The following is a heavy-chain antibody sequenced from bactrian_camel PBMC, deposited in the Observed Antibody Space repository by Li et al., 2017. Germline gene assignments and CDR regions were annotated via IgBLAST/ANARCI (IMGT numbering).Heavy chain of an antibody. V-gene: IGHV3S26*01. CDR3: VRPEDLSVGGNRAFGY. CDR2: IDAEVGST. Sequence: HVQLVESGGGSVQAGGSLRLSCVVSGDPYVSVCMGWLRQVPGKQREGVAGIDAEVGSTIYADSVEGRFTISRDNAKNTVYLQMNSLKPEDMAVYYCVRPEDLSVGGNRAFGYWGQGTQVTVS. J-gene: IGHJ6*01. CDR1: GDPYVSVC. D-gene: IGHD2*01.